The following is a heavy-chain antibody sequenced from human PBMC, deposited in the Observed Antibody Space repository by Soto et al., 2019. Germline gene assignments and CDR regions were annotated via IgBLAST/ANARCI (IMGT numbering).Heavy chain of an antibody. CDR3: ARVYCSGGSCYGGYFYFDY. CDR2: IIPIVGTA. Sequence: SVKVSCKASGGTFSSYAISWVRQAPGQGLEWMGGIIPIVGTANYAQKFQGRVTITADESTSTAYMELSSLRSEDTAVYYCARVYCSGGSCYGGYFYFDYWGQGTLVTVSS. D-gene: IGHD2-15*01. J-gene: IGHJ4*02. V-gene: IGHV1-69*13. CDR1: GGTFSSYA.